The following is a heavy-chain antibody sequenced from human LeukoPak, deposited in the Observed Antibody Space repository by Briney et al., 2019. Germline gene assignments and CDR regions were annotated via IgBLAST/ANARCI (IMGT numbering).Heavy chain of an antibody. D-gene: IGHD3-22*01. CDR1: GFTFSSYS. J-gene: IGHJ4*02. Sequence: GGSLRLSCAASGFTFSSYSFNWVRQAPGKGLEWVSSINTVGTYIYYADSVRGRFTISRDNAENSFWLQMNSLRAEDSAVYYCARLRRNSDRSGFYYYYDYWGQGTLVTVSS. V-gene: IGHV3-21*01. CDR3: ARLRRNSDRSGFYYYYDY. CDR2: INTVGTYI.